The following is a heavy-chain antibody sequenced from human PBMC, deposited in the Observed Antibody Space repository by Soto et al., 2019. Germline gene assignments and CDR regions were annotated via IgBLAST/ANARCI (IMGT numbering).Heavy chain of an antibody. CDR2: VYYTGST. Sequence: SETLSLTCTVSGVSISNFYWSWIRTPPGKGLEWIGYVYYTGSTSYNPSLKRRVTFSADSSRGQFSLRLNSVTAADTAVYYCARTVLGPDLLADSFVDYYYYMDVWGQGTTVTVS. CDR1: GVSISNFY. CDR3: ARTVLGPDLLADSFVDYYYYMDV. V-gene: IGHV4-59*08. D-gene: IGHD3-9*01. J-gene: IGHJ6*03.